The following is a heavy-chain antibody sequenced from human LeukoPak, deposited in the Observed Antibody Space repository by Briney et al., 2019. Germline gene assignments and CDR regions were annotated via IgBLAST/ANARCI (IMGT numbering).Heavy chain of an antibody. D-gene: IGHD3-22*01. CDR3: ARDYYSGSRDLDY. Sequence: AGPLRLPSASPEISSSSSWMHWVRQAPRNGLLWVSLITTDGSSTTYADSVKGRFTISRDNAKNTLYLQMNSLRAEDTAVYYCARDYYSGSRDLDYWGQGTLVSVSS. J-gene: IGHJ4*02. V-gene: IGHV3-74*01. CDR1: EISSSSSW. CDR2: ITTDGSST.